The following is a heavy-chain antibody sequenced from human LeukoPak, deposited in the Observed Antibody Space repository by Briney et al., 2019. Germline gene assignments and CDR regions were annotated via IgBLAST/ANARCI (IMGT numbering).Heavy chain of an antibody. D-gene: IGHD3-22*01. Sequence: GGSLRLSCAASGFTFSDYYMSWIRQAPGKGLEWVSYISSRGSTIYYADSVKGRFTISRDNAKNSLYLQMNSLRAEDTAVYYCASGTVYYYDSSGYHHWGQGTLVTVSS. CDR2: ISSRGSTI. CDR1: GFTFSDYY. V-gene: IGHV3-11*01. CDR3: ASGTVYYYDSSGYHH. J-gene: IGHJ5*02.